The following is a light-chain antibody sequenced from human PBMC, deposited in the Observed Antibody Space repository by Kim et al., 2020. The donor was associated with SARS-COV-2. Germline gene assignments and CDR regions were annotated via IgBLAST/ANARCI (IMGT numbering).Light chain of an antibody. CDR3: QQYNVWPPWT. J-gene: IGKJ1*01. Sequence: VSPGESATLSCRASQSVSSNLAWYQQKPGQAPRLLIFGASTRAAGIPARFSGSGSGTEFTLTISSLESEDFAVYYCQQYNVWPPWTFGQGTKLEI. CDR2: GAS. CDR1: QSVSSN. V-gene: IGKV3-15*01.